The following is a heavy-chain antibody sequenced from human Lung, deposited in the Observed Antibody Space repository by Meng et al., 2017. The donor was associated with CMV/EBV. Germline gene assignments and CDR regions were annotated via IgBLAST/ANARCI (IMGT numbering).Heavy chain of an antibody. J-gene: IGHJ5*02. Sequence: SETXSLXXTVSGGSISSYYWSWIRQPPGKGLEWIGYIYYSGSTIYNPSLKSRVTISVDTSKNEFSLKLSSVTAADTAIYYRARDRRPLSNTWFDPWGQGTLVTVSS. D-gene: IGHD2/OR15-2a*01. V-gene: IGHV4-59*01. CDR3: ARDRRPLSNTWFDP. CDR1: GGSISSYY. CDR2: IYYSGST.